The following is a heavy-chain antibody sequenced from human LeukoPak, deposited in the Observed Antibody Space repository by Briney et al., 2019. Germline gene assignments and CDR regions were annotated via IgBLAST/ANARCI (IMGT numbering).Heavy chain of an antibody. V-gene: IGHV1-3*01. D-gene: IGHD6-13*01. CDR2: SNAGNGNT. CDR1: GYTFTSYA. CDR3: AGVGIAAAGGLDY. Sequence: ASVKVSCKASGYTFTSYAMHWVRQAPGQRLEWMGWSNAGNGNTKYSQKFQGRVTITRNASISTAYMELSSLRSEDTAVYYCAGVGIAAAGGLDYWGQGTLVTVSS. J-gene: IGHJ4*02.